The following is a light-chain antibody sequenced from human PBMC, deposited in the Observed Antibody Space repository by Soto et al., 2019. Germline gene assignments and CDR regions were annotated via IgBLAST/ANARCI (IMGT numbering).Light chain of an antibody. CDR1: QSVLYSSNNKNH. CDR2: WAS. Sequence: DIVMTQSPDSLAVSLGERATINCKSSQSVLYSSNNKNHLAWYQQKPGQPPKLLIYWASTRESGVPDRFSGSGSGTDFTLTISRLEPEDFAVYYCQQYGSSPPITFGQGTRLEIK. V-gene: IGKV4-1*01. CDR3: QQYGSSPPIT. J-gene: IGKJ5*01.